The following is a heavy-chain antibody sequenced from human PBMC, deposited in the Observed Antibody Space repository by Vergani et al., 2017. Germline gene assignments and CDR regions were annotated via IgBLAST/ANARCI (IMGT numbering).Heavy chain of an antibody. CDR1: GGSFSGYY. CDR3: AREVLIAMVRGVIIAYGMDV. CDR2: INHSGST. D-gene: IGHD3-10*01. Sequence: QVQLQQWGAGLLKPSETLSLTCAVYGGSFSGYYWSWIRQPPGKGLEWIGEINHSGSTNYNPSLKSRVTISVDTSKNKFSLKLSSVTAADTAVYYCAREVLIAMVRGVIIAYGMDVWGQGTTVTVSS. J-gene: IGHJ6*02. V-gene: IGHV4-34*01.